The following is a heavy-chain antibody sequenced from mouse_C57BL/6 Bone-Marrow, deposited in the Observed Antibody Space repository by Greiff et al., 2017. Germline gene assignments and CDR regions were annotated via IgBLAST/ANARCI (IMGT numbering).Heavy chain of an antibody. CDR3: ARRSYYGNYAGYYFDY. Sequence: QVQLKQPGAELVKPGASVKMSCKASGYTFTSYWITWVKQRPGQGLEWIGDIYPGSGSTNYNDKFKSKATLTVDTSSSTAYMQLSSLTSEDSAVYYCARRSYYGNYAGYYFDYWGQGTTLTVSS. CDR1: GYTFTSYW. CDR2: IYPGSGST. J-gene: IGHJ2*01. V-gene: IGHV1-55*01. D-gene: IGHD2-10*01.